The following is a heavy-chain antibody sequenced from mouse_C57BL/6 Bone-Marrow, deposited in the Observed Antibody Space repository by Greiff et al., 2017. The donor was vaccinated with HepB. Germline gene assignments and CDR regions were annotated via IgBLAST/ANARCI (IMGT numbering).Heavy chain of an antibody. Sequence: VQLQQSGAELASPGASVTLSCKASGYTFTDHIMNWVKKRPGQGLEWIGRIYPVSGETNYAQNFMGKATFSVDRSSSTVYMVLNSLTSEDPAVDYCGRPLGWLLRAMDYWGQGTSVTVSS. V-gene: IGHV1-11*01. CDR1: GYTFTDHI. D-gene: IGHD2-3*01. CDR2: IYPVSGET. J-gene: IGHJ4*01. CDR3: GRPLGWLLRAMDY.